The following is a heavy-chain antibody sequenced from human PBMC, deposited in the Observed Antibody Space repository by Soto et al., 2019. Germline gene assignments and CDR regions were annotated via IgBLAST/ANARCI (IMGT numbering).Heavy chain of an antibody. Sequence: ASVKVSCKASGYTFTSYGISWVRQAPGQGLEWMGWISAYNGNTNYAQKLQGRVTMTTDTSTSTAYMELRSLRSDDTAVYYCARVITSLGVVIIDYYYYMDVWGKGTTVTVSS. J-gene: IGHJ6*03. CDR3: ARVITSLGVVIIDYYYYMDV. V-gene: IGHV1-18*01. CDR1: GYTFTSYG. CDR2: ISAYNGNT. D-gene: IGHD3-3*01.